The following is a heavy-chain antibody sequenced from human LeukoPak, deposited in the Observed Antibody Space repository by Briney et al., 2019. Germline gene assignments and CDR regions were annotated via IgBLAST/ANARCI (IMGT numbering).Heavy chain of an antibody. J-gene: IGHJ5*02. D-gene: IGHD2/OR15-2a*01. V-gene: IGHV3-74*01. Sequence: PGGSLRLSCAASGFNFKNFWMHWVRQAPGKGLVWVSRTNSDGTITSYADSVKGRFTISRDNSKNTLYLQMSTLRAEDTAVYYCTRNPEMQYWFDPWGQGTLVTVSS. CDR3: TRNPEMQYWFDP. CDR2: TNSDGTIT. CDR1: GFNFKNFW.